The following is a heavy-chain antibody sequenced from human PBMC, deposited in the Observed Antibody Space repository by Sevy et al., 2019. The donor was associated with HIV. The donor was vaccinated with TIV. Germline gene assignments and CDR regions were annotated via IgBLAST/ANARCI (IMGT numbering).Heavy chain of an antibody. V-gene: IGHV3-53*01. D-gene: IGHD4-17*01. Sequence: GGSLRLSCAASGFTVSSNYMSWVRQAPGKGLEWVSVIYSGGSTYYADSVKRRFTISRDNSKNTLYLQMNSLRAEDTAVYYCAREDYGDYEGVRWFDPWGQGTLVTVSS. CDR2: IYSGGST. CDR1: GFTVSSNY. CDR3: AREDYGDYEGVRWFDP. J-gene: IGHJ5*02.